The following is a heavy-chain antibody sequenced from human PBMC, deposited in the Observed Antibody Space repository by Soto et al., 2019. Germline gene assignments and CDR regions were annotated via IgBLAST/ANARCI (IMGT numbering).Heavy chain of an antibody. Sequence: EVQLLESGGGLVQPEGSLRLSCAGSGFTFINHAMNWVRQAPGKGLEWVSSISGGGDATFFGDSVRGRFTISRDNSKNTVTLQMNSLGVDDTAVYYCARKILGSTSRPNYWYFDLWGRGTLVTVSS. CDR1: GFTFINHA. J-gene: IGHJ2*01. CDR2: ISGGGDAT. D-gene: IGHD2-2*01. CDR3: ARKILGSTSRPNYWYFDL. V-gene: IGHV3-23*01.